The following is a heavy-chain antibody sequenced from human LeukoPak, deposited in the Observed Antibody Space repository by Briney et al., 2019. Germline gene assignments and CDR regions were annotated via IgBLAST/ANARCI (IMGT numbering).Heavy chain of an antibody. D-gene: IGHD3-16*02. J-gene: IGHJ4*02. Sequence: ASMKVSCKASGYTFTSYGINWVRQATGQGLEWMGWMNPNSGNTGYAQKFQGRVTMTRNTSISTAYMELSSLRSEDTAVYYCARGTFRLRLGELSLADYWGQGTLVTVSS. CDR1: GYTFTSYG. V-gene: IGHV1-8*02. CDR2: MNPNSGNT. CDR3: ARGTFRLRLGELSLADY.